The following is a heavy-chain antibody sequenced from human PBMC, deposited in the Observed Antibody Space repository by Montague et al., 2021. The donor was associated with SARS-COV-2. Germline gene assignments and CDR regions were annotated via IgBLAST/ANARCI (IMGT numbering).Heavy chain of an antibody. CDR3: ARATSVRGAVSWFDP. J-gene: IGHJ5*02. V-gene: IGHV4-59*11. Sequence: SETLSLTCTVSGGSMSDHYWAWIRQPPGKGLEWLAYIYYSGGINSXASLKSRVSMSVDTSKNQFSLKLTSVTAADTAVCFCARATSVRGAVSWFDPWGQGILVTVSS. CDR2: IYYSGGI. D-gene: IGHD3-10*01. CDR1: GGSMSDHY.